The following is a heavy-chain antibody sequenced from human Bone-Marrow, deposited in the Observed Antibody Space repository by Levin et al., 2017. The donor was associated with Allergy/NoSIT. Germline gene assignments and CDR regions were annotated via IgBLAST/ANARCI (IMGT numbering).Heavy chain of an antibody. Sequence: PSETLSLTCAASGFTFSNYAMSWVRQAPGKGLEWVSGIRSSGGGTFYADSVKGRFTISRDNYKSTLHLQMNSLRADDTAVYYCAKESAAIGIPYFDYWGQGTLVAVSS. CDR2: IRSSGGGT. D-gene: IGHD6-13*01. CDR3: AKESAAIGIPYFDY. CDR1: GFTFSNYA. J-gene: IGHJ4*02. V-gene: IGHV3-23*01.